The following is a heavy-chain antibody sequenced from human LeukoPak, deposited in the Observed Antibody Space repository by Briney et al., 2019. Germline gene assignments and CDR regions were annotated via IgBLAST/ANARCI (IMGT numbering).Heavy chain of an antibody. CDR2: ITGSGGST. CDR3: ASIAGLRYFDWLPIGPVHAFDI. D-gene: IGHD3-9*01. CDR1: GFTFSSYA. V-gene: IGHV3-23*01. J-gene: IGHJ3*02. Sequence: PGGSLRLSCAASGFTFSSYAMSWVRQAPGKGLEWVSGITGSGGSTYYADPVKGRFTISRDNSKNTLSLQMNSLRAEDTAVYYCASIAGLRYFDWLPIGPVHAFDIWGQGTMVTVSS.